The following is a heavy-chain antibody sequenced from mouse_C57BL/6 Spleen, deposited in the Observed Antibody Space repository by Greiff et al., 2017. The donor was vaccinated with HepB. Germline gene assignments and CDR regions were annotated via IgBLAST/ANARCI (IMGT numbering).Heavy chain of an antibody. J-gene: IGHJ2*01. CDR3: AREGDGYPRGYFDY. Sequence: EVQLVESGGGLVKPGGSLKLSCAASGFTFSDYGMHWVRQAPEKGLEWVAYISSGSSTIYYADTVKGRFTISRDNAKNTLFLQMISLRSEDTAMYYGAREGDGYPRGYFDYWGQGTTLTVSS. V-gene: IGHV5-17*01. CDR1: GFTFSDYG. D-gene: IGHD2-3*01. CDR2: ISSGSSTI.